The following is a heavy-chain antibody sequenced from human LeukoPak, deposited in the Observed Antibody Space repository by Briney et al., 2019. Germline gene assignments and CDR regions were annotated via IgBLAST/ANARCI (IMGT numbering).Heavy chain of an antibody. Sequence: GASVKVSCKASGYTFTGYYMHWVRQAPGQGLEWMGRINPNSGGTNYPQKFQGRVTMTRDTSISTAYMELSRLRSDDTAVYYCASYSSSWYSLDYWGQGTLVTVSS. CDR2: INPNSGGT. CDR1: GYTFTGYY. D-gene: IGHD6-13*01. CDR3: ASYSSSWYSLDY. V-gene: IGHV1-2*06. J-gene: IGHJ4*02.